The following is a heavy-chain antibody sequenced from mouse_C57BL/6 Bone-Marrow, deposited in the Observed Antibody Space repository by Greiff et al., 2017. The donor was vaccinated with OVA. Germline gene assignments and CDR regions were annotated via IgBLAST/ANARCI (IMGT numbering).Heavy chain of an antibody. V-gene: IGHV1-64*01. CDR1: GYAFSSSW. CDR2: IHPNSGST. CDR3: ARPWRAHWYFDV. D-gene: IGHD3-3*01. Sequence: QVQLQQSGPELVKPGASVKISCKASGYAFSSSWMNWVKQRPGQGLEWIGMIHPNSGSTNYNEKFKSKATLTVDKSSSTAYMQLSSLTSEDSAVYYCARPWRAHWYFDVWGTGTTVTVSS. J-gene: IGHJ1*03.